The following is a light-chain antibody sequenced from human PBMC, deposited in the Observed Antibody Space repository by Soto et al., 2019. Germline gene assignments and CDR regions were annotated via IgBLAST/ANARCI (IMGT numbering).Light chain of an antibody. CDR2: DAS. CDR3: HQYNEWSGT. J-gene: IGKJ1*01. Sequence: EIVMTQSPATLSVSPGERATLSCRASQSVSSNLAWYQQKPGQAPRLLIYDASTRATGIPVRFSGSGSGTEFTLSISSLQSEDFAVYYCHQYNEWSGTFGQGTKVNIK. CDR1: QSVSSN. V-gene: IGKV3-15*01.